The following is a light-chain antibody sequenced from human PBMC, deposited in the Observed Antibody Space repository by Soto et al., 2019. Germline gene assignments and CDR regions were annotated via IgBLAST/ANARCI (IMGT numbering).Light chain of an antibody. CDR1: QSLVHSDGNTY. V-gene: IGKV2-30*02. CDR2: KVS. CDR3: QQYVTSPRT. J-gene: IGKJ1*01. Sequence: DVVMTQSPLSLPVTLGQPASISCRSSQSLVHSDGNTYLNWFQQRPGQSPRRLIYKVSNRDSGVPDRFSGRGSGTDFTLSISRLEPEDFAVYYCQQYVTSPRTFGQGTKVDIK.